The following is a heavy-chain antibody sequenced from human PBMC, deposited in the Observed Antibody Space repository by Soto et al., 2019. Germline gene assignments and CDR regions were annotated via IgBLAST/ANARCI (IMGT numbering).Heavy chain of an antibody. CDR3: ASGLVEYSSSWYDY. CDR2: IYFGGSA. Sequence: SETLSLTCTVSGGSISSGSYYWGWVRQPPGKGLEWIGSIYFGGSAYYNPSLKSRVTISVDTSKNQFSLNLDSVTAADTAVYYCASGLVEYSSSWYDYWGQGTLVTVSS. CDR1: GGSISSGSYY. J-gene: IGHJ4*02. V-gene: IGHV4-39*01. D-gene: IGHD6-13*01.